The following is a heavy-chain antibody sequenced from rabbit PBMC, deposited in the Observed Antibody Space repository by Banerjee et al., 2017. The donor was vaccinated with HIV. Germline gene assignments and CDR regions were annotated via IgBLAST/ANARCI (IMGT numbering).Heavy chain of an antibody. V-gene: IGHV1S45*01. CDR3: ARYSGSYGTYGL. D-gene: IGHD5-1*01. CDR2: IYAGNSGST. Sequence: QEQLVESGGGLVKPEGSLTLTCTASGFSFSNKYVMCWVRQAPGKGLEWIACIYAGNSGSTYYASWAKGRFTISRASSTTVTLQMTSLTAADTATYFCARYSGSYGTYGLWGQGTLVTVS. J-gene: IGHJ6*01. CDR1: GFSFSNKYV.